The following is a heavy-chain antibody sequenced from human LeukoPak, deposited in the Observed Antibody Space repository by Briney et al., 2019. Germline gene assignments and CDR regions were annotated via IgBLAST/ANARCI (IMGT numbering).Heavy chain of an antibody. CDR2: ITSSGAYT. CDR1: EFTFSDYY. CDR3: ARDLTYYYDSSGYYPGVGAFDI. J-gene: IGHJ3*02. V-gene: IGHV3-11*06. D-gene: IGHD3-22*01. Sequence: GGSLRLSCTASEFTFSDYYMSWIRQAPGKGLKWVSYITSSGAYTYYADSVKGRFTISRDNAKNSVYLQMNSLRAEDTAVYYCARDLTYYYDSSGYYPGVGAFDIWGQGTMVTVSS.